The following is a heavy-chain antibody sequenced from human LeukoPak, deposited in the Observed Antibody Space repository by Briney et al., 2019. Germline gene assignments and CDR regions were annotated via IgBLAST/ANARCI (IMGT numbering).Heavy chain of an antibody. CDR1: GYTFTGYY. Sequence: GASVKVSCKASGYTFTGYYMHWVRQAPGQGLEWMGWINPNSGGTNYAQKFQGRVTMTRDTSISTAYMELSRLRSDDTAVYYCARLVATNNDAFDIWGQGTMVTVSS. CDR3: ARLVATNNDAFDI. V-gene: IGHV1-2*02. D-gene: IGHD5-12*01. CDR2: INPNSGGT. J-gene: IGHJ3*02.